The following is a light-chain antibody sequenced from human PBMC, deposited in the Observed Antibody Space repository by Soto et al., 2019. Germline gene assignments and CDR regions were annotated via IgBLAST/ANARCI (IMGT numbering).Light chain of an antibody. J-gene: IGKJ4*01. CDR1: QAMSTY. CDR2: SAS. CDR3: QQLNGYQLA. Sequence: DIQLTQSPSFLSASVGDTVTITCRASQAMSTYLAWYQQKPGKVPKLLISSASTLHSGVPPRFSGGGSGTEFTLTISTLQPDDSGIYYCQQLNGYQLAFGGGTNVEIK. V-gene: IGKV1-9*01.